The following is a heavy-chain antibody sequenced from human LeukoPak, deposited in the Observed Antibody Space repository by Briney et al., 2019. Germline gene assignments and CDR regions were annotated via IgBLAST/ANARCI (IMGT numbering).Heavy chain of an antibody. J-gene: IGHJ4*02. CDR2: INHSGST. CDR1: GGSFSGYY. V-gene: IGHV4-34*01. Sequence: PSETLSLTCAVYGGSFSGYYWSWIRQPPGKGLEWIGEINHSGSTNYNPPLKSRVTISVDTSKNQFSLKLSSVTAADTAVYYCARGYSSSWYNVPKFDYWGQGTLVTVSS. CDR3: ARGYSSSWYNVPKFDY. D-gene: IGHD6-13*01.